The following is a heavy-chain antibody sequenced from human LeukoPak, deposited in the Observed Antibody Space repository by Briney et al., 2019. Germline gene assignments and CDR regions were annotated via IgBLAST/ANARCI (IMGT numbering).Heavy chain of an antibody. V-gene: IGHV3-23*01. CDR2: VSGSGGST. CDR1: GFTLSSYS. J-gene: IGHJ4*02. Sequence: GGSLRLSCAASGFTLSSYSMNWVRQAPGKGLEWVSGVSGSGGSTYYADSVKGRFTISRDNSKNTLYLRMNSLRAEDTAVYYCAKRGSDYYFDYWGQGTLVTVSS. CDR3: AKRGSDYYFDY. D-gene: IGHD3-22*01.